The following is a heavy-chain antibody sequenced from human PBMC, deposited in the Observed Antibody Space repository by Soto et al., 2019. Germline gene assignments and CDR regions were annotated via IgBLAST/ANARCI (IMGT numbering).Heavy chain of an antibody. CDR2: IYYSGST. CDR1: GGSISSSSYY. Sequence: QLQLQESGPGLVKPSETLSLTCTVSGGSISSSSYYWGWIRQPPGKGLEWIGSIYYSGSTYYNPSLKSRVTISVDTSKNQFSLKLSSVTAADTAVYYCASRVVVAATRYFDYWGQGTLVTLSS. CDR3: ASRVVVAATRYFDY. V-gene: IGHV4-39*01. D-gene: IGHD2-15*01. J-gene: IGHJ4*02.